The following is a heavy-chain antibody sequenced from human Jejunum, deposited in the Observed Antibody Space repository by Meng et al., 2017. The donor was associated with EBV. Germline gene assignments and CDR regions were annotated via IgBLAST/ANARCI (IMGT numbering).Heavy chain of an antibody. CDR1: GGSISDNDW. D-gene: IGHD3-22*01. CDR2: IYHGGGT. J-gene: IGHJ4*02. V-gene: IGHV4-4*02. CDR3: AGNGYYALEY. Sequence: QEEGPRLEQPSGALSLTCVVSGGSISDNDWWSWVRQPPGKGLEWLGEIYHGGGTNYNPSLESRVTISVDKSKNQFSLKLNSVTVADTAVYYCAGNGYYALEYWGPGILVTVSS.